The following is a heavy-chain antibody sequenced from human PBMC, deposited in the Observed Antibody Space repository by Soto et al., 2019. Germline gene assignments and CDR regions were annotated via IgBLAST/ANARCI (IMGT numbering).Heavy chain of an antibody. Sequence: GGSLRLSCAASGITFSGSAMQRVRQDSGQGLEWVDRIRSKANSYATAYAASVKGRFTISRDDSKNTAYLQMNSLKTEDTAVYYCTTPIQLWSFTYYYYGMDVWGQGTTVTVSS. D-gene: IGHD5-18*01. CDR2: IRSKANSYAT. CDR1: GITFSGSA. V-gene: IGHV3-73*01. CDR3: TTPIQLWSFTYYYYGMDV. J-gene: IGHJ6*02.